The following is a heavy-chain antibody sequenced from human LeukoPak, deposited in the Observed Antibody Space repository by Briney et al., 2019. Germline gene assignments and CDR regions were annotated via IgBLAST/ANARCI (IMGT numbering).Heavy chain of an antibody. CDR2: ISYDGSNK. V-gene: IGHV3-30-3*01. CDR3: ARGNPRRRYYFDY. CDR1: GFTFSSYA. J-gene: IGHJ4*02. Sequence: GGSLRLSCAASGFTFSSYAMHWVRQAPGKGLEWVAVISYDGSNKYYADSVKGRFTISRDNSKNTLYLQMNSLRAEDTAVYYCARGNPRRRYYFDYWGQGTLVTVSS.